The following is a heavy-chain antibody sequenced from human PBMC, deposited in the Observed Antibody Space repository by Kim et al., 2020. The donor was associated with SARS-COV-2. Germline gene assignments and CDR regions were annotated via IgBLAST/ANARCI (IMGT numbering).Heavy chain of an antibody. CDR3: ARDKLWPDAFDI. D-gene: IGHD5-18*01. J-gene: IGHJ3*02. V-gene: IGHV4-59*01. Sequence: NYNPSLESRVTISVDTSKNQFSLKLSSVTAADTAVYYCARDKLWPDAFDIWGQGTMVTVSS.